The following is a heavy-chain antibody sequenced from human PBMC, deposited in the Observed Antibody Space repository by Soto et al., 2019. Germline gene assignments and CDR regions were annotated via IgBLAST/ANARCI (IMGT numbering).Heavy chain of an antibody. J-gene: IGHJ6*02. CDR3: ARGISRYCISTSCDDYYYYYGMDV. Sequence: GESLKISCKGSGYSFTSYWIGWVRQMPGKGLKWMGIIYPGDSDTRYSPSFQGQVTISADKSISTAYLQWSSLKASDTAMYYCARGISRYCISTSCDDYYYYYGMDVWGQGTTVTVSS. CDR2: IYPGDSDT. D-gene: IGHD2-2*01. CDR1: GYSFTSYW. V-gene: IGHV5-51*01.